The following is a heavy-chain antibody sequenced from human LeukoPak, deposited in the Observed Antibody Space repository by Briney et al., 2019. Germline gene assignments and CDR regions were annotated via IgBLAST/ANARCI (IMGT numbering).Heavy chain of an antibody. V-gene: IGHV4-28*01. CDR1: DYAISSNNW. J-gene: IGHJ4*02. CDR2: IYYTGST. D-gene: IGHD6-19*01. CDR3: AKKVAGLSYFDN. Sequence: SDTLSLTCAVSDYAISSNNWWGWVRQPPGKGLEWIGYIYYTGSTYYNPSLKSRVTMSVDTSKNHFSLKLTSVTAGDTAVYYCAKKVAGLSYFDNWGQGTLVTVSS.